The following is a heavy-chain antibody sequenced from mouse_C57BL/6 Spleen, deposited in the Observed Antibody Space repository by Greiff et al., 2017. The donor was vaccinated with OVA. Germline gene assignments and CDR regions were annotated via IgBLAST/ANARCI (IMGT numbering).Heavy chain of an antibody. CDR2: IRLKSDNYAT. CDR1: GFTFSNYW. V-gene: IGHV6-3*01. J-gene: IGHJ2*01. CDR3: TGSFFSH. Sequence: EVKLEESGGGLVQPGGSMKLSCVASGFTFSNYWMNWVRQSPEKGLEWVAQIRLKSDNYATHYAESVKGMFTISRDDSKSSVYLQMNNLRAEDTGIYYCTGSFFSHWGQGTTLTVSS.